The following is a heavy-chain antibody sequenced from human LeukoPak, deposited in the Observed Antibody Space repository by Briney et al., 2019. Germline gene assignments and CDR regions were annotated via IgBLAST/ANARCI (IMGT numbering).Heavy chain of an antibody. CDR1: GYTFTSYG. J-gene: IGHJ4*02. D-gene: IGHD3-22*01. Sequence: ASVKVSCKASGYTFTSYGISWVRQAPGRGLEWMGWISAHNGNTNYAQKLQGRVTMTTDTSTSTAYMELRSLRSDDTAVYYCARDHYDSSGYYFFDYWGQGTLVTVSS. V-gene: IGHV1-18*01. CDR2: ISAHNGNT. CDR3: ARDHYDSSGYYFFDY.